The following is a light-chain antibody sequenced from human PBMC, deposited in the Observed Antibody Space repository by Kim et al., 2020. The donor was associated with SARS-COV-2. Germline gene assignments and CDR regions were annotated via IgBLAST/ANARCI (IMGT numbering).Light chain of an antibody. CDR3: NSRDSNTNHLV. J-gene: IGLJ2*01. CDR1: SLIIYY. CDR2: GKR. Sequence: ALGHTVSITCQGDSLIIYYDGWYPQKPGQAPVVVIYGKRNRLSAIPYRFSGSNSGDTDSLTITGAQAEDEADYYCNSRDSNTNHLVFGGATNLSVL. V-gene: IGLV3-19*01.